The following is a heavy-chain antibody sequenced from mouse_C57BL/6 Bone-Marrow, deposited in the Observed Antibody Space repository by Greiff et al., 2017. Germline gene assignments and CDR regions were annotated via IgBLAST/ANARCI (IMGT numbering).Heavy chain of an antibody. V-gene: IGHV1-85*01. Sequence: QVQLKESGPELVKPGASVKLSCKASGYTFTSYDINWVKQRPGQGLEWIGWIYPRDGSTKYNEKFKGKATLTVDKSSSTSYMELHSMKSEYSAVCFCAREYGSSDWCFGVCGAGTTVTVSS. D-gene: IGHD1-1*01. CDR2: IYPRDGST. CDR1: GYTFTSYD. J-gene: IGHJ1*01. CDR3: AREYGSSDWCFGV.